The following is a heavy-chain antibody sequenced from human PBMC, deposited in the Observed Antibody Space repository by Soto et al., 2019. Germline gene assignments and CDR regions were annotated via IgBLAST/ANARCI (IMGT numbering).Heavy chain of an antibody. CDR3: ARESGGATTTLDYYYFYKDV. CDR2: INPNSGVT. J-gene: IGHJ6*03. Sequence: QVQLVQSGAEVKKPGASVTVSCRSSGDTFNDYYIHWVRQAPGQGLEWMGWINPNSGVTKYAQKFQGWVSTTRDTSIMTVYMQLNRLRSDYTAVYYCARESGGATTTLDYYYFYKDVWGTGTTVTVSS. V-gene: IGHV1-2*04. CDR1: GDTFNDYY. D-gene: IGHD5-12*01.